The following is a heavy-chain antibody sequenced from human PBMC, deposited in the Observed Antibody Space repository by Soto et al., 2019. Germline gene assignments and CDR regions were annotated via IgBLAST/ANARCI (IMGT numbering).Heavy chain of an antibody. V-gene: IGHV3-66*01. CDR2: IYTGGGT. Sequence: EVQLVESGGGLVQPGGSLRLSCAASGLTVSTNPMSWVRQAPGRGLEWVSVIYTGGGTHYADSVKGRFTISRDNSKNTVNLQMNSLRPEDTAVYYWARDGSGHWGQGTLRTVSS. CDR3: ARDGSGH. J-gene: IGHJ4*02. CDR1: GLTVSTNP.